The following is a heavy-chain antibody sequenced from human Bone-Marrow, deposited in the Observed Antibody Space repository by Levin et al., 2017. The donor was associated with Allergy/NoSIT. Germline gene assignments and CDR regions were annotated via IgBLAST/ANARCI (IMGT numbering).Heavy chain of an antibody. Sequence: ASVKVSCKASGYTFTNYHMHWVRQAPGQGLEWMGIINPSGGGTSYAQKFQGRVTMTGDTSTSTVYMELSSLRSEDTAVYYCARDIGYYYISESSYKGDAFDIWGQGTMVTVSS. CDR1: GYTFTNYH. V-gene: IGHV1-46*01. CDR3: ARDIGYYYISESSYKGDAFDI. CDR2: INPSGGGT. J-gene: IGHJ3*02. D-gene: IGHD3-10*01.